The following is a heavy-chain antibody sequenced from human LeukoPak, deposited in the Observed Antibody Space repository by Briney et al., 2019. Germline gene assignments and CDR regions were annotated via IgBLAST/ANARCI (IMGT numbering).Heavy chain of an antibody. V-gene: IGHV4-4*07. CDR1: GGSLSSYY. J-gene: IGHJ3*02. CDR3: ARDRREYSSGWYEAFDI. D-gene: IGHD6-19*01. CDR2: IYTSGST. Sequence: SETLSLTCTVSGGSLSSYYWSWIRQPAGKGLEWIGRIYTSGSTNYNPSLKSRVTMSVDTSKNQFALKLSSVTAADTAAYYCARDRREYSSGWYEAFDIWGQGTMVTVSS.